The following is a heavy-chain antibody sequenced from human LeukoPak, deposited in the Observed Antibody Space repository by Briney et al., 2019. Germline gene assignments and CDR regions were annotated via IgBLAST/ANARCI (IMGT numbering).Heavy chain of an antibody. CDR2: INPNSGGT. J-gene: IGHJ6*02. CDR1: GYTFTGYY. CDR3: ARELMGWPPYGMDV. Sequence: GASVKVSCKASGYTFTGYYMHWVRQAPGQGLEWMGWINPNSGGTNYAQKFQGWVTMPRDTSISTAYMELSRLRSDDTAVYYYARELMGWPPYGMDVWGQGTTVTVSS. V-gene: IGHV1-2*04. D-gene: IGHD6-19*01.